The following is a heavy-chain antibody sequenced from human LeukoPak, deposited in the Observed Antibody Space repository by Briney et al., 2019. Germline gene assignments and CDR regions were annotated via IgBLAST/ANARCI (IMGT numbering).Heavy chain of an antibody. Sequence: GGSLRLSCAASGFTFSNYEMDWVRQAPGKGPEWISYIGGSGVTKRYADSVKGRFSISRDNAKNSLDLQMNSLRVEDTAMYYCAKQSYARSLGEGGPGTLVTVSS. V-gene: IGHV3-48*03. CDR2: IGGSGVTK. CDR3: AKQSYARSLGE. D-gene: IGHD2-8*01. J-gene: IGHJ4*02. CDR1: GFTFSNYE.